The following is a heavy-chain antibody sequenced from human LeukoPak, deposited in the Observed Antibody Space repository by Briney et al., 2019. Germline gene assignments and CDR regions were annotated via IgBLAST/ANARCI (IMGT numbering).Heavy chain of an antibody. CDR2: IYWDDDK. CDR3: AHTVVGTTLFDY. CDR1: GFSLSPGGVG. J-gene: IGHJ4*02. D-gene: IGHD2/OR15-2a*01. Sequence: SGPTLVKPTQTLTLTCTFSGFSLSPGGVGVGWIRRRPGRGREWLALIYWDDDKRYTPSVKSRLTITKDTSTNPVVLTATNMDPVDTATYYSAHTVVGTTLFDYWGQGTLVTVSP. V-gene: IGHV2-5*02.